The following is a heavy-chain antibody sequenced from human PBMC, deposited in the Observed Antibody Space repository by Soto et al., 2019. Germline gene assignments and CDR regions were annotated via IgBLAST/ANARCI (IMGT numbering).Heavy chain of an antibody. Sequence: SETLSLTCNVSGDSMTKYYRSWIRQPAGKGLEWIGRIYTSGSTNYNPSLKSRVTMSIDTSNNHFSLSLKSVTAADTAMYYCARTVGAAYYFDFWGQGARVTVS. J-gene: IGHJ4*02. V-gene: IGHV4-4*07. CDR3: ARTVGAAYYFDF. D-gene: IGHD1-26*01. CDR2: IYTSGST. CDR1: GDSMTKYY.